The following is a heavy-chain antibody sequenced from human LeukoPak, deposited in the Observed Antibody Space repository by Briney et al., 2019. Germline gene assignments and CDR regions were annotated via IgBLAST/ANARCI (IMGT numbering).Heavy chain of an antibody. J-gene: IGHJ3*02. Sequence: PGGSLRLSCAASGFTVSSNYMSRVRQAPGKGLEWVSVIYSGGSTHYADSVKGRFTISRDNSKNTLYLQMNSLRAEDTAVYYCAREQPGYCSSTSCDAFDIWGQGTMVTVSS. CDR3: AREQPGYCSSTSCDAFDI. CDR1: GFTVSSNY. D-gene: IGHD2-2*01. V-gene: IGHV3-53*01. CDR2: IYSGGST.